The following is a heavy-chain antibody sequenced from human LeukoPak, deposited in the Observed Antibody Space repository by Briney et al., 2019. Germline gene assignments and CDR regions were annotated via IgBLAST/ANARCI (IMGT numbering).Heavy chain of an antibody. CDR3: XXXITHXVAXAFDI. CDR2: ISXXSGSX. V-gene: IGHV3-9*01. J-gene: IGHJ3*02. D-gene: IGHD1-14*01. CDR1: GFTFDDYA. Sequence: GRSLRLSCAASGFTFDDYAMHWVRHAPGKGLEWVSGISXXSGSXGXXDXXXGRFTISRDNAKNSLYLQMNSLRAEDTALYYCXXXITHXVAXAFDIWGQGTMVTVSS.